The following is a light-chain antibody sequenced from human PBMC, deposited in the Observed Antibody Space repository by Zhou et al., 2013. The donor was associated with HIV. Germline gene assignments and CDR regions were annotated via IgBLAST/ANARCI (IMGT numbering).Light chain of an antibody. V-gene: IGKV1-5*03. CDR3: QQYSSYPWT. CDR2: EAS. CDR1: QSIVNW. J-gene: IGKJ1*01. Sequence: MTQSPSTLSASKGDRVTITCRASQSIVNWLAWYQQKPGRAPKLLIYEASSLQSGVPARFSGSGSGTEFTLTISSLQPDDYATYFCQQYSSYPWTFGLGTKVEFK.